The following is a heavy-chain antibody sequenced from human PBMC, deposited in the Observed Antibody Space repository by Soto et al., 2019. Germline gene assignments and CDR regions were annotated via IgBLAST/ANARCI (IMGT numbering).Heavy chain of an antibody. Sequence: PGGSLILSSAASGFTFSSYCMHWVRQAPGKGLEWVAVIWYDGSNKYYADSVKGRFTISRDNSKNTLYLQMNSLRAEDTAVYYCARTRGSYYYTFFDYWGQGTLVTVSS. CDR2: IWYDGSNK. CDR3: ARTRGSYYYTFFDY. D-gene: IGHD1-26*01. V-gene: IGHV3-33*01. CDR1: GFTFSSYC. J-gene: IGHJ4*02.